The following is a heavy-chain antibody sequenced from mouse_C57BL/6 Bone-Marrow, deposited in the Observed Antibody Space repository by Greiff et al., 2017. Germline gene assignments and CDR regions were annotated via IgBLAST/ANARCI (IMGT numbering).Heavy chain of an antibody. CDR1: GYTFTSYW. CDR3: ARSSNYCYYYAMDY. V-gene: IGHV1-53*01. Sequence: VQLKESGTELVKPGASVKLSCKASGYTFTSYWMHWVKQRPGQGLEWLGNINPSNGGTNYNEKFKSKATLTVDKSSSTAYMQLSSLTSEDSAVXYCARSSNYCYYYAMDYWGQGTSVTVSS. J-gene: IGHJ4*01. CDR2: INPSNGGT. D-gene: IGHD2-5*01.